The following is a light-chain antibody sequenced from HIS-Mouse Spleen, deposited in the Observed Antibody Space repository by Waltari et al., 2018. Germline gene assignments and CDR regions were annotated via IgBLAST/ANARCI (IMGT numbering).Light chain of an antibody. CDR3: YSAADNNLV. V-gene: IGLV3-27*01. CDR1: VLAKKY. J-gene: IGLJ3*02. CDR2: KDS. Sequence: SYELTQPPSVSVSPGQTARITCSGDVLAKKYARWFQQKPGQAPGLVIYKDSDRPSGSPERFSGSSSGTTVTLTISGAQVEDEADYYCYSAADNNLVFGGGTKLTVL.